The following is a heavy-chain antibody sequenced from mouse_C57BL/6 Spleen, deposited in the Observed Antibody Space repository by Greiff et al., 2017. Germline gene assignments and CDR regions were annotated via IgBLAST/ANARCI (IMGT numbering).Heavy chain of an antibody. Sequence: VQLQQSGPELVKPGASVKISCKASGYSFTSYYIHWVKQRPGQGLEWIGWIYPGSGNTKYNEKFKGKATLTADTSSSTAYMQLSSLTSEDSAVYYCARGLRYYFDYWGKGTTLTVA. CDR2: IYPGSGNT. CDR3: ARGLRYYFDY. J-gene: IGHJ2*01. CDR1: GYSFTSYY. V-gene: IGHV1-66*01. D-gene: IGHD1-1*01.